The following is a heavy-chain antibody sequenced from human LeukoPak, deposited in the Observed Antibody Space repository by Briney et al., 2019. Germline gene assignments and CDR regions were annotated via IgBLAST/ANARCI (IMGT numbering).Heavy chain of an antibody. D-gene: IGHD1-1*01. CDR3: ARGASRYSVDY. Sequence: GASVKVSCKASGGTFSSYAIGWVRQAPGQGLEWMGGIIPIFGTANYAQKFQGRVTITADESTSTAYMELSSLRSEDTAVYYCARGASRYSVDYWGQGTLVTVSS. V-gene: IGHV1-69*13. J-gene: IGHJ4*02. CDR2: IIPIFGTA. CDR1: GGTFSSYA.